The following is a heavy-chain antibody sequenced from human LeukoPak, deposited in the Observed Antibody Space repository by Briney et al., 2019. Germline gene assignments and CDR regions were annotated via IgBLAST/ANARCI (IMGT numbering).Heavy chain of an antibody. J-gene: IGHJ4*02. CDR3: ARASYYGSGFGY. CDR2: INHSGST. V-gene: IGHV4-34*01. D-gene: IGHD3-10*01. CDR1: GGSFSSYY. Sequence: SETLSLTCAVYGGSFSSYYWSWIRQPPGKGLEWIGEINHSGSTNYNPSLKSRVTISVDTSKNQFSLKLSSVTAADTAVYYCARASYYGSGFGYWGQGTLVTVSS.